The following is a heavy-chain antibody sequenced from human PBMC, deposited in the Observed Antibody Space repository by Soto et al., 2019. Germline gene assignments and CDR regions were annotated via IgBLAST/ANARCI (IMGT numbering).Heavy chain of an antibody. V-gene: IGHV4-59*01. Sequence: SETLSLTCTVSGGSISSYYWSCIRQPPGKGLERIGYTYYSGSTNYNPSLKSRVTISVDPSKNQFSLNLSSVTAADTAVYYCERLFPPSCLEYWRQETMVTVSS. CDR2: TYYSGST. CDR3: ERLFPPSCLEY. CDR1: GGSISSYY. J-gene: IGHJ4*02. D-gene: IGHD2-21*01.